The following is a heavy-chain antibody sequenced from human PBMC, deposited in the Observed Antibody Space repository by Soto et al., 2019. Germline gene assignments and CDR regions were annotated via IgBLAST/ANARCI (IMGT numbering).Heavy chain of an antibody. Sequence: PAATLSLPCAVSGGSFSGYYWSWIRQHPGKGLEWIGEINHGGSTNYNPSLTSRVTISVNTSKNQFSLKLSSVTAADTAVYYWARGRSRMHIVVVPAVPVTTQSYYCDTWGQGTMVSVSS. CDR1: GGSFSGYY. CDR2: INHGGST. CDR3: ARGRSRMHIVVVPAVPVTTQSYYCDT. D-gene: IGHD2-2*01. V-gene: IGHV4-34*01. J-gene: IGHJ4*01.